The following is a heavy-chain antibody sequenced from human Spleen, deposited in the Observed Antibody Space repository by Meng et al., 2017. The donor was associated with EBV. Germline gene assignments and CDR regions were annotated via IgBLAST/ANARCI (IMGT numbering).Heavy chain of an antibody. V-gene: IGHV4-4*02. CDR3: ATTYGDDSHYFDY. CDR2: IHHSGST. D-gene: IGHD4-17*01. CDR1: GGSISSSKW. J-gene: IGHJ4*02. Sequence: GQPEESGPGLAKPSGTLSLTCGVSGGSISSSKWWSWVRQPPGKGLEWIGEIHHSGSTNFNPSLKSRVTISVDKSKNQFSLKLSSVTAADTAVYYCATTYGDDSHYFDYWGQGTLVTVSS.